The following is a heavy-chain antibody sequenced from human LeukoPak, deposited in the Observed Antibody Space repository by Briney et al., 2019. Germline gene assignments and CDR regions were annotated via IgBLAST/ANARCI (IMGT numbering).Heavy chain of an antibody. CDR2: IYDSGST. Sequence: SETLSLTCAVSDDSISSGGYSWSWIRQPPGKGLEWIGYIYDSGSTYYNPSLKSRLTISIDMSKNQFSLKLSSVTAADTALYYCARDRGIMLTFGGVVAKGAHYWGQGTLVTVSS. CDR1: DDSISSGGYS. J-gene: IGHJ4*02. V-gene: IGHV4-30-4*07. CDR3: ARDRGIMLTFGGVVAKGAHY. D-gene: IGHD3-16*02.